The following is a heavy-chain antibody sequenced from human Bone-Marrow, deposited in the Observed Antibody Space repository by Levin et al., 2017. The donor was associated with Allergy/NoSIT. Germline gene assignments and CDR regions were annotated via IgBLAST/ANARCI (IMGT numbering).Heavy chain of an antibody. J-gene: IGHJ3*02. CDR1: GFPFTGYA. CDR2: VSFDENDQ. CDR3: ARDISVSVFPEGSDI. V-gene: IGHV3-30*04. D-gene: IGHD1-14*01. Sequence: GESLKISCAASGFPFTGYAIHWVRQAPGKGLEWVAVVSFDENDQYYAESVKGRFTISRDNSKNTLYLQMNSLRAEDTAVYYCARDISVSVFPEGSDIWGQGTMVIVSS.